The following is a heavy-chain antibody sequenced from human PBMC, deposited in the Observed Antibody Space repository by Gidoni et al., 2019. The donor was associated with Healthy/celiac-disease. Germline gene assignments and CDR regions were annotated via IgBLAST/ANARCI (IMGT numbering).Heavy chain of an antibody. CDR3: ARGRRRRGMPDY. Sequence: QVQLQQWGAGLLKPSETLSLTFAVYGGSFSGYYWSWIRQPPGKGLEWIGEINHSGSTNYNPSLKSRVTISVDTSKNQFSLKLSSVTAADTAVYYCARGRRRRGMPDYWGQGTLVTVSS. CDR1: GGSFSGYY. J-gene: IGHJ4*02. V-gene: IGHV4-34*01. CDR2: INHSGST. D-gene: IGHD3-16*01.